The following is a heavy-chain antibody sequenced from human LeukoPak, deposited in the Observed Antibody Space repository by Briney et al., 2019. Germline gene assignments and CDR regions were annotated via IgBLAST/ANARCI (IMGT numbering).Heavy chain of an antibody. Sequence: GASVKGSCKASGYTFTSYDINWVRQATGQGLEWMGWMNPNSGNTGYAQKFQGRVTMTRNTSISTAYMELSSLRSEDTAVYYCARAQTYYYDSSGPGSRDSDGMDVWGQGTTVTVTS. D-gene: IGHD3-22*01. V-gene: IGHV1-8*01. CDR1: GYTFTSYD. J-gene: IGHJ6*02. CDR3: ARAQTYYYDSSGPGSRDSDGMDV. CDR2: MNPNSGNT.